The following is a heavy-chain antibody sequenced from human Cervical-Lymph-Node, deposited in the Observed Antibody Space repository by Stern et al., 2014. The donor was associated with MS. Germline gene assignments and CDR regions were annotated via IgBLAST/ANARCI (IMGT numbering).Heavy chain of an antibody. CDR1: GYKFSIYW. V-gene: IGHV5-51*01. J-gene: IGHJ4*02. CDR3: ARQTTAWASDV. CDR2: IYPGDSET. Sequence: EVQLLESGAELIRPGESLKISCKGSGYKFSIYWIAWVRQMPGKGLEWMGIIYPGDSETRYSPSFQGQVTMSADKSTSPAYLQWSSLNASDTAMYFCARQTTAWASDVWGQGTLVTVSS. D-gene: IGHD1-14*01.